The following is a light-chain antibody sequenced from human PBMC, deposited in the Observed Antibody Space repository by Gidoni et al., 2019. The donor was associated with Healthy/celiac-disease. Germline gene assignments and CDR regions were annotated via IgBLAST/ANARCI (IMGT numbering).Light chain of an antibody. Sequence: DIVMTQSPLSLPVTPGEPASISCRSSQSLLHRNGHNYLDWYLQKPGQSPQLRIYVGSNRASGVPDRFRGSGSGTDFTLKISRVEAEDVGVYYCMQALQTPFTFGPGTKVDLK. CDR2: VGS. V-gene: IGKV2-28*01. CDR1: QSLLHRNGHNY. J-gene: IGKJ3*01. CDR3: MQALQTPFT.